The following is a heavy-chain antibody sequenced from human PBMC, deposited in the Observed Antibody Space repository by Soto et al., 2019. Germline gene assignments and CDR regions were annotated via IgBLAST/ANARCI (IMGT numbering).Heavy chain of an antibody. CDR1: GGTFSSYA. CDR2: IIPIFGTA. CDR3: ARAEQQLRWFDP. J-gene: IGHJ5*02. D-gene: IGHD6-13*01. V-gene: IGHV1-69*06. Sequence: SVKVSCKASGGTFSSYAISWVRQAPGQGLEWMGGIIPIFGTANYAQKFQGRVTITADKSTSTAYMELSSLRSEDTAVYYCARAEQQLRWFDPWGQGTLVTVS.